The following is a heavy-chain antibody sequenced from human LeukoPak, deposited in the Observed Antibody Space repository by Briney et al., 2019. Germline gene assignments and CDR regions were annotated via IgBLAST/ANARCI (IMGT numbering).Heavy chain of an antibody. D-gene: IGHD3-10*01. CDR1: GFTFSSYA. CDR3: AKDSTHSGVLWFGESGGFDY. V-gene: IGHV3-23*01. Sequence: GGSLRLSCAASGFTFSSYAISWVRQAPGKGLERVSAISGSGGSTYYADSVKGRFTISRDNSKNTLYLQMNSLRAEDTAVYYCAKDSTHSGVLWFGESGGFDYWGQGTLVTVSS. CDR2: ISGSGGST. J-gene: IGHJ4*02.